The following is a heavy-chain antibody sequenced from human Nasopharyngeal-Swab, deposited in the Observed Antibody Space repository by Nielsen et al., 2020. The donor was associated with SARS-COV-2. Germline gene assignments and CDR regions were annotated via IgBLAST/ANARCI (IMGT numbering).Heavy chain of an antibody. CDR2: ISYDGSSN. CDR1: GFIFSTYA. V-gene: IGHV3-30-3*01. D-gene: IGHD6-13*01. J-gene: IGHJ3*02. CDR3: AARYSSSWWDAFDI. Sequence: GGSLRLSCAASGFIFSTYAMHWVRQAPGKGPEWVALISYDGSSNYYAHSVKGRFTISRDNSKNTLYLQMNSLRGEDTAVYYCAARYSSSWWDAFDIWGQGTMVTVSS.